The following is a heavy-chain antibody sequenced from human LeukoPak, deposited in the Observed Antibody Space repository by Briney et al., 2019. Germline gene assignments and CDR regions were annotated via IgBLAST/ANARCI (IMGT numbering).Heavy chain of an antibody. J-gene: IGHJ4*02. V-gene: IGHV3-11*01. CDR1: GFTFSSCA. D-gene: IGHD3-22*01. CDR3: ARAERAYYDSSGPDY. CDR2: ISSSGSTI. Sequence: GGSLRLSCAASGFTFSSCAMSWIRQAPGKGLEWVSYISSSGSTIYYADSVKGRFTISRDNAKNSLYLQMNSLRAEDTAVYYCARAERAYYDSSGPDYWGQGTLVTVSS.